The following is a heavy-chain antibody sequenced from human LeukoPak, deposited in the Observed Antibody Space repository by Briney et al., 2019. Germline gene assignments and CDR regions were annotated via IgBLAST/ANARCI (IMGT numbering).Heavy chain of an antibody. CDR1: GFTFSSYG. J-gene: IGHJ5*02. CDR2: ISGSGGST. V-gene: IGHV3-23*01. CDR3: AKWSSSWPYNWFDP. Sequence: GGSLRLSCAASGFTFSSYGMSWVRQAPGKGLEWVSAISGSGGSTYYADSVKGRFTISRDNSKNTLYLQMNSLRAEDTAVYYCAKWSSSWPYNWFDPWGQGTLVTVSS. D-gene: IGHD6-13*01.